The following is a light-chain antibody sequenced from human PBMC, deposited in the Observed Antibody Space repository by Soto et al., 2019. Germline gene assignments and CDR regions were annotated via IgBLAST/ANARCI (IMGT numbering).Light chain of an antibody. V-gene: IGKV3-20*01. CDR3: EQYTGATLT. CDR1: QGVSSNS. Sequence: EIVLTQSPGTLSLSPGERATLSCRATQGVSSNSLAWYQQKPAQAPTLFMYGACSRATGITDRFSRGGSGTDFTLTISRLEPEDFAVYYCEQYTGATLTFGGGTKVEI. CDR2: GAC. J-gene: IGKJ4*01.